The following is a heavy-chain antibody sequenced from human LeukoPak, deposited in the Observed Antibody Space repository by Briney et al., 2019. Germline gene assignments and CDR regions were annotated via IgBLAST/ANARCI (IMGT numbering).Heavy chain of an antibody. CDR2: ISDDGSNK. V-gene: IGHV3-30*18. CDR3: AKAYYYDSSGYYYLSY. D-gene: IGHD3-22*01. Sequence: GGSLRLSCAASGFTFSNYGMHWVRQAPGKGLEWVAVISDDGSNKFYADSVKGRFTISRDNSKNTLYMQMNSLRAEDTAVYYCAKAYYYDSSGYYYLSYWGQGTLVTVSP. CDR1: GFTFSNYG. J-gene: IGHJ4*02.